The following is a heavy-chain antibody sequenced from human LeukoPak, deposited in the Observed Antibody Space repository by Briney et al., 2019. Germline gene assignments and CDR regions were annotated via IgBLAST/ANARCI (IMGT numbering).Heavy chain of an antibody. CDR3: ARDARFTYYYDSSGYCLDY. V-gene: IGHV1-18*01. D-gene: IGHD3-22*01. Sequence: ASVKVSCKASGYTFTSYGISWVRQAPGRGLEWMGWISAYDGNTNYAQRLQGRVTMTTDTSTSTAYMELRSLRSDDTAVYYCARDARFTYYYDSSGYCLDYWGQGTLVTVSS. CDR1: GYTFTSYG. CDR2: ISAYDGNT. J-gene: IGHJ4*02.